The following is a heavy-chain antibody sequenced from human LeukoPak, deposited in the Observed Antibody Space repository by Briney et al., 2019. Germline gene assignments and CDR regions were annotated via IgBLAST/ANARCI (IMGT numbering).Heavy chain of an antibody. CDR2: INPNSGGT. CDR3: AVGLTVTYLDY. V-gene: IGHV1-2*02. Sequence: ASVKVSCTASGYTXTGYYMHWVRQAPGQGLEWMGWINPNSGGTNYAQKFQGRVTLTRDTSTTTVYMELSSLRSEDTAVYYCAVGLTVTYLDYWGQGTLVTVSS. D-gene: IGHD4-17*01. J-gene: IGHJ4*02. CDR1: GYTXTGYY.